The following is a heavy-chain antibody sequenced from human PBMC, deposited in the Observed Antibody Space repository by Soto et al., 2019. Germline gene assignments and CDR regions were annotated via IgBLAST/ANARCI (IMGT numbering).Heavy chain of an antibody. Sequence: PGGSLRLSCAASGFTFSSYGMHWVRQAPGKGLEWVAVISYDGSNKYYADSVKGRFTISRDNSKNTLYLQMNSLRAEDTAVYYCAKLHYYDSRGMDVWGQGTTVTVSS. V-gene: IGHV3-30*18. CDR1: GFTFSSYG. J-gene: IGHJ6*02. CDR2: ISYDGSNK. CDR3: AKLHYYDSRGMDV. D-gene: IGHD3-10*01.